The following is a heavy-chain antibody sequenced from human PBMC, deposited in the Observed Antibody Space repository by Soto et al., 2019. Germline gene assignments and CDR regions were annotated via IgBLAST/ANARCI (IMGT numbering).Heavy chain of an antibody. CDR1: GFTFGDYA. J-gene: IGHJ6*02. Sequence: PGGSLRLSCTASGFTFGDYAMSWFRQAPGKGLEWVGFIRSKAYGGTTEYAASVKGRFTISRDDSKSIAYLQMNSLKTEDTAVYYCTATMRAYYYYGMDVWGQGTTVTVSS. D-gene: IGHD1-26*01. CDR3: TATMRAYYYYGMDV. CDR2: IRSKAYGGTT. V-gene: IGHV3-49*03.